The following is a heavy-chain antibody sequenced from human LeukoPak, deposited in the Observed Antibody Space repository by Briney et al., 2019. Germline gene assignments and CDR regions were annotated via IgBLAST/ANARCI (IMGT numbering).Heavy chain of an antibody. Sequence: PSETLSLTCTVSGGSISSGGYYWSWIRQHPGKGLEWIGYIYYSGSTYYNPSLKSRVTISVDTSKNQFSLKLSSVTAADTAVYYCALITMVRGVIGSNYPLDYWGQGTLVTVSS. CDR3: ALITMVRGVIGSNYPLDY. D-gene: IGHD3-10*01. J-gene: IGHJ4*02. CDR1: GGSISSGGYY. V-gene: IGHV4-31*02. CDR2: IYYSGST.